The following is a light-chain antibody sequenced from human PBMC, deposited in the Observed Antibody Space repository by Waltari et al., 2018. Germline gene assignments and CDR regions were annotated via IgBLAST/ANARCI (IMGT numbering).Light chain of an antibody. CDR2: DAS. J-gene: IGKJ1*01. CDR1: EYVTNDY. Sequence: VLTPSVGTLSLSTGERATLSCRASEYVTNDYLAWYQQKPGQAPSLLIYDASIRATGIADRFSGSGSGTDFTLTITRLEPEDFAVYHCQQYGSLPWTFGQGTKLEMK. V-gene: IGKV3-20*01. CDR3: QQYGSLPWT.